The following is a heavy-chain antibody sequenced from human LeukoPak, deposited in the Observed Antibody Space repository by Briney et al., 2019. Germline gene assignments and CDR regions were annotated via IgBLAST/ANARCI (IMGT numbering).Heavy chain of an antibody. V-gene: IGHV3-23*01. CDR2: ISGSGGSA. D-gene: IGHD2-21*02. J-gene: IGHJ3*02. CDR1: GFTFSSYA. CDR3: ARLSSWVFEI. Sequence: RGSLRLSCAASGFTFSSYAMSWVRQAPGKGLEWVSAISGSGGSAYYADSVKGRFTISRDNSKNLVYLQMNSLRAEDTAVYFCARLSSWVFEIWGQGTMVTVSS.